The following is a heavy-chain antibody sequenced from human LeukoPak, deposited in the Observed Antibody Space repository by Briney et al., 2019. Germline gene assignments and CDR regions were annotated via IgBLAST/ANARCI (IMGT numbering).Heavy chain of an antibody. J-gene: IGHJ4*02. V-gene: IGHV1-18*01. D-gene: IGHD6-13*01. CDR3: ARDLHGSSWYRDLDY. Sequence: ASVKVSCKASGYTFTNYGVTWVRQAPGQGLEWMGWISPYNGNTNYAQKFQGRVTMTTDTSSSTAYMELRSLRSDDTAVYYCARDLHGSSWYRDLDYWGQGTLVTVSS. CDR2: ISPYNGNT. CDR1: GYTFTNYG.